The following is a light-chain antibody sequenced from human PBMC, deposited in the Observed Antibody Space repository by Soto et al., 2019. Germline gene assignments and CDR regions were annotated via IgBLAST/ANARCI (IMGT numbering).Light chain of an antibody. CDR1: QSITIW. CDR2: DAS. CDR3: QQFHSFPIT. J-gene: IGKJ5*01. Sequence: SQSITIWLAWYQQKPGKAPKLLIYDASTLESGVPSRFSGSGSGTEFTLTINSLQPDDFATYYCQQFHSFPITFGQGTRLEIK. V-gene: IGKV1-5*01.